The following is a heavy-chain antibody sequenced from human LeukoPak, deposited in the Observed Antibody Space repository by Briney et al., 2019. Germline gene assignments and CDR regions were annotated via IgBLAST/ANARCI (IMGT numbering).Heavy chain of an antibody. D-gene: IGHD3-10*01. V-gene: IGHV4-30-4*01. CDR2: IYYSGST. Sequence: SETLSLTCTVSGGSISSGDYYWSWIRQPPGKGLEWIGYIYYSGSTYYNPSLKSRVTISVDTSKNQFSLKLSSVTTADTAVYYCARDRGFGESYGMDVWGQGTTVTVSS. CDR3: ARDRGFGESYGMDV. J-gene: IGHJ6*02. CDR1: GGSISSGDYY.